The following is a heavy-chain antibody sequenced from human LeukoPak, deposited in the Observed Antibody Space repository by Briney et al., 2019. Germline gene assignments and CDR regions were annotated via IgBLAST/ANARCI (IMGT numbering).Heavy chain of an antibody. D-gene: IGHD6-19*01. J-gene: IGHJ5*02. CDR1: GGSISSGGYY. V-gene: IGHV4-31*03. CDR2: IYYSGST. CDR3: ARLIAVAAHNWFDP. Sequence: SETLSLTCTVSGGSISSGGYYWSWIRQHPGTGLEWIGYIYYSGSTYYNPSLKSRVTISVDTSKNQFSLKLSSVTAADTAVYYCARLIAVAAHNWFDPWGQGTLVTVSS.